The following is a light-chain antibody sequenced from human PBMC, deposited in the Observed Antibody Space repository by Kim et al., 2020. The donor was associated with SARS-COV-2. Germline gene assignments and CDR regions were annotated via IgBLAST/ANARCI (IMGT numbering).Light chain of an antibody. CDR2: EVT. CDR3: TSYAIGNIWV. V-gene: IGLV2-14*01. CDR1: SSDIGAYNY. Sequence: GQSLTISCTGTSSDIGAYNYVSWCQQHPGKAPKVIIFEVTKRPSGVSNRFSGSKSANTASLTISGLQAEDEADYYCTSYAIGNIWVFGGGTQLTVL. J-gene: IGLJ3*02.